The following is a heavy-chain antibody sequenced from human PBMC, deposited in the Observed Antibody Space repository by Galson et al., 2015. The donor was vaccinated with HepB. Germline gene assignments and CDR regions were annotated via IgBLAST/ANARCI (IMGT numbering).Heavy chain of an antibody. J-gene: IGHJ4*02. V-gene: IGHV3-30*18. D-gene: IGHD6-19*01. Sequence: SLRLSCAASGFTFSSYGMHWVRQAPGKGLEWVAVISYDGSNKYYADSVKGRFTISRDNSKNTLYLQMNSLRAEDTAVNYCAKWGPIAVAGTSGVYWGQGTLVTVSS. CDR3: AKWGPIAVAGTSGVY. CDR2: ISYDGSNK. CDR1: GFTFSSYG.